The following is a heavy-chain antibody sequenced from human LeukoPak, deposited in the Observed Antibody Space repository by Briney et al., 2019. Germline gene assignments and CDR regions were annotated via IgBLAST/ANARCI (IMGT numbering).Heavy chain of an antibody. CDR3: TRSPVRLNWFDP. CDR2: IRSKVYGGTT. J-gene: IGHJ5*02. Sequence: GGSLRLSCTASGFMFGDYAMNWFRQAPGEGLEWVSFIRSKVYGGTTEYAASVKGRFIISRDDSKSIAYLQMNSLKTEDTAVYYCTRSPVRLNWFDPWGQGALVIVSS. CDR1: GFMFGDYA. V-gene: IGHV3-49*03.